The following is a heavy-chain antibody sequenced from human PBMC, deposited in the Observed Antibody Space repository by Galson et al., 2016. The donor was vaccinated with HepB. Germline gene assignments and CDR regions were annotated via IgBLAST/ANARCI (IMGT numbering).Heavy chain of an antibody. CDR3: ARDPAYSAFDL. Sequence: SLRLSCAASGFHFGGYWMSWVRQAPGKGLEFVTNINQDESVKNYADSVRGRFTISRDNAKTSAFLQMNSLRVDDSAMYYCARDPAYSAFDLWGQGVLVTVSS. J-gene: IGHJ4*02. D-gene: IGHD5-18*01. CDR1: GFHFGGYW. V-gene: IGHV3-7*05. CDR2: INQDESVK.